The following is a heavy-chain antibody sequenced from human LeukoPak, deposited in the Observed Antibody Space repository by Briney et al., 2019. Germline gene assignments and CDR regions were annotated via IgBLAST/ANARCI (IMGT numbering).Heavy chain of an antibody. CDR1: GFTFSSYA. CDR3: AKDLLDTDIVAVPAAVDGEPFDY. Sequence: PGGSLRLSCAASGFTFSSYAMSWVRQAPGKGLEWVSAISGSGGSTYYADSVRGRFTISRDNSKNTLYLQMNSLRAEDTAVYYCAKDLLDTDIVAVPAAVDGEPFDYWGQGTLVTVSS. J-gene: IGHJ4*02. V-gene: IGHV3-23*01. CDR2: ISGSGGST. D-gene: IGHD2-2*01.